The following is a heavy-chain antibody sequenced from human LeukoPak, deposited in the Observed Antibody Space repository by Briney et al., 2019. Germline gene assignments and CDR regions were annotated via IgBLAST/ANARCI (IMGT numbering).Heavy chain of an antibody. CDR1: GFTFSSYS. V-gene: IGHV3-30*03. Sequence: GGSLRLSCVASGFTFSSYSMKWVRQAPGKGLEWVAVISYDGSNKYYADSVKGRFTISRDNSKNTLYLQMNSLRAEDTAVYYCARPSPDYGDYDFDYWGQGTLVTVSS. D-gene: IGHD4-17*01. CDR3: ARPSPDYGDYDFDY. CDR2: ISYDGSNK. J-gene: IGHJ4*02.